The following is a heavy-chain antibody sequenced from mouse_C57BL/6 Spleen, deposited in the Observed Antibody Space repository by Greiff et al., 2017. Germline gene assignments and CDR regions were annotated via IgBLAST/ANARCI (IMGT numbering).Heavy chain of an antibody. CDR3: ARNLDCGSYYAMDD. D-gene: IGHD1-1*02. CDR1: GYTFTSYW. Sequence: VQLQQPGAELVKPGASVKLSCKASGYTFTSYWMQWVKQRPGQGLEWIGEIDPSDSSTNYNQKFKGKATLTVDTSSSTAYMQLSSLTSEYSAVYYYARNLDCGSYYAMDDWGQGTSVTVSS. V-gene: IGHV1-50*01. J-gene: IGHJ4*01. CDR2: IDPSDSST.